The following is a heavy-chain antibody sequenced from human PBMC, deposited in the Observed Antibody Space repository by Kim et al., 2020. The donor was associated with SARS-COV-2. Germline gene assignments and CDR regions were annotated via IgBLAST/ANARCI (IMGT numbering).Heavy chain of an antibody. D-gene: IGHD6-19*01. Sequence: GGSLRLSCAASGFTFSDYYMSWIRQAPGKGLEWVSYISSSSSYTNYADSVKGRFTISRDNAKNSLYLQMNSLRAEDTAVYYCARDLNDSSGWYYFDYWGQGTLVTVSS. CDR1: GFTFSDYY. V-gene: IGHV3-11*05. J-gene: IGHJ4*02. CDR3: ARDLNDSSGWYYFDY. CDR2: ISSSSSYT.